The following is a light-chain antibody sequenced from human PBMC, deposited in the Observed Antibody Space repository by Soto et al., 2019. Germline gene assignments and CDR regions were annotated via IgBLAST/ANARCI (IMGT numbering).Light chain of an antibody. J-gene: IGLJ3*02. CDR1: GSDVGNYNY. V-gene: IGLV2-8*01. CDR3: STYASSNSWV. CDR2: EVS. Sequence: QSALTQPPSASGSPGQSVTISYTGTGSDVGNYNYVSWYQQHPGKAPKLMIYEVSKRPSGVPDRFSGSKSGNTASLTVSGLQGEDEADYYCSTYASSNSWVFGGGTKLTVL.